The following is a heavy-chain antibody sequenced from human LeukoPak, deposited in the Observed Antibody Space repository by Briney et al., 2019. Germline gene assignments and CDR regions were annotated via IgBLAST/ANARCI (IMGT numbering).Heavy chain of an antibody. J-gene: IGHJ4*02. V-gene: IGHV3-33*01. D-gene: IGHD3-22*01. CDR1: GFTFSSYV. Sequence: PGGSLRLSCAASGFTFSSYVMHWVRQAPGKRLEWVAVIWYDGSNKYYADSVKGRFTISRDNSKNTLYLQMNSLRAEDTAVYYCERGFYYDSSGYYVYYFDYWGQGTLVTVSS. CDR3: ERGFYYDSSGYYVYYFDY. CDR2: IWYDGSNK.